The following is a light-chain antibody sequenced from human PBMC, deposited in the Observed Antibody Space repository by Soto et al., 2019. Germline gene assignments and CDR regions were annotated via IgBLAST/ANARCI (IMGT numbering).Light chain of an antibody. CDR1: QTISSY. V-gene: IGKV1-39*01. Sequence: DIQMTQSPSSLSASVGDRVTITCRTSQTISSYLNWYQQKPGKAPKLLIYAASNLHSGVPSRFSGSGSGTDFTLTISSLQPEDFATYYCLQDINYPWTFGQGTKVEIK. CDR3: LQDINYPWT. J-gene: IGKJ1*01. CDR2: AAS.